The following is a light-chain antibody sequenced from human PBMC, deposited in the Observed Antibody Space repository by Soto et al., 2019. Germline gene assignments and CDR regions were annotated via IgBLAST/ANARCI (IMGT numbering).Light chain of an antibody. Sequence: DIQMTQSPSSVSASLLDRFTITFRASQGISSSLAWYQQKPGKAPKLLIYAASSLQSGVPSRFSGSGSGTDFTLTISSLQPEDFATYYCQQANSFPITFGQGTRLEIK. J-gene: IGKJ5*01. CDR3: QQANSFPIT. V-gene: IGKV1-12*01. CDR2: AAS. CDR1: QGISSS.